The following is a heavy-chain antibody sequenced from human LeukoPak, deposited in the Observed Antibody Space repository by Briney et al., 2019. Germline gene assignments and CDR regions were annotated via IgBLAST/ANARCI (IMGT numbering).Heavy chain of an antibody. Sequence: GGSLRLSCAASGFTFSNYWMSWVRQAPGKGLEWVADIKQDGSEKYYVDSVKGRFTISRDNAKNSLYLQMNSLRADDTAVYYCAKDLSHRDYFDSSGSYPGYFDYWGQGTLVTVSS. CDR1: GFTFSNYW. CDR3: AKDLSHRDYFDSSGSYPGYFDY. V-gene: IGHV3-7*03. J-gene: IGHJ4*02. D-gene: IGHD3-22*01. CDR2: IKQDGSEK.